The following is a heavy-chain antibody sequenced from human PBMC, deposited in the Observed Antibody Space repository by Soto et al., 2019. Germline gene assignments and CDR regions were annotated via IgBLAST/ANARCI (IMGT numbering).Heavy chain of an antibody. V-gene: IGHV1-8*01. D-gene: IGHD6-13*01. CDR2: MNPNSGNT. CDR1: GYTFTSYD. Sequence: ASVKVSCKASGYTFTSYDINWVRQATGQGLEWMGWMNPNSGNTGYAQKFQGRVTMTRNTSISTAYMELSSLRSEDTAVYYCARVGQQLAPHFYYYMDVWGKRTTVTVSS. J-gene: IGHJ6*03. CDR3: ARVGQQLAPHFYYYMDV.